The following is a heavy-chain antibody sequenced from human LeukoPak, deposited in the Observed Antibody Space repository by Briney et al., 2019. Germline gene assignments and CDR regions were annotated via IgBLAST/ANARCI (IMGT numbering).Heavy chain of an antibody. Sequence: ASVKVSCKASGYTFTSYGISWVRQAPGQGLEWMGWISAYNGNTNYAQKFQGRVTMTRDTSISTAYMELSRLRSDDTAVYYCASLRRYGSGSYYNELWGQGTLVTVSS. D-gene: IGHD3-10*01. CDR3: ASLRRYGSGSYYNEL. CDR2: ISAYNGNT. J-gene: IGHJ4*02. V-gene: IGHV1-18*01. CDR1: GYTFTSYG.